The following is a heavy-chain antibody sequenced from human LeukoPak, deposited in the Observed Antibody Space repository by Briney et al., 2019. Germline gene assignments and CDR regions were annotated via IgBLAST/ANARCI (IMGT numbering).Heavy chain of an antibody. CDR1: GFTFSSYA. J-gene: IGHJ6*02. D-gene: IGHD2-21*02. CDR3: ARVGDWHPPHYYYYGMDV. V-gene: IGHV3-23*01. Sequence: GGSLRLSCPASGFTFSSYAMSWVRQAPGKGLEWVSAISGSGGSTYYADSVKGRFTISRDNSKNTLYLQMNSLRAEDTAVYYCARVGDWHPPHYYYYGMDVWDQGTTVTVSS. CDR2: ISGSGGST.